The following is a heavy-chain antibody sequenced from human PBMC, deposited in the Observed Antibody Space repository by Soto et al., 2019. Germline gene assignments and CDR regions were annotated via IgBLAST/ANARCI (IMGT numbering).Heavy chain of an antibody. Sequence: QGHLIQSGAEVKKPGASVKVSCKVSGYTLTELSMHWVRQAPGKGLEWMGGFDPEDGKTTSAQKFQGRVTVTEDTSTDTAYMELSSLRSEDTAIYYCGEGGTRWLHSPLDYWSQGTLVTVSS. CDR3: GEGGTRWLHSPLDY. J-gene: IGHJ4*02. CDR1: GYTLTELS. CDR2: FDPEDGKT. V-gene: IGHV1-24*01. D-gene: IGHD1-1*01.